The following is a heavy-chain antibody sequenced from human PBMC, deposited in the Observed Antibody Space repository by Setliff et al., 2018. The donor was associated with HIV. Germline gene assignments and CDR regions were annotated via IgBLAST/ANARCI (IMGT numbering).Heavy chain of an antibody. Sequence: QPGGSLSLSCAASGFTFSSHWMHWVRQAPGKGLVWVSRIKSDGSSTAYADSVKGRFTISRDNAKSTLYLQMNSLRVEDTAVYYCAREDVATSGLDIWGQGTMVTVSS. CDR2: IKSDGSST. J-gene: IGHJ3*02. CDR1: GFTFSSHW. CDR3: AREDVATSGLDI. D-gene: IGHD5-12*01. V-gene: IGHV3-74*01.